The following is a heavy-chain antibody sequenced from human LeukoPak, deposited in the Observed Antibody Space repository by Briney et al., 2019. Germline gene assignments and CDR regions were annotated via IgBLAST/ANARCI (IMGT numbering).Heavy chain of an antibody. J-gene: IGHJ6*03. V-gene: IGHV3-66*04. CDR3: ASHDEEYYQYYYYMEV. CDR1: GFSVSSTY. Sequence: GGSLRLSCAASGFSVSSTYMSWVRQAPGKGLEWVSVIYGGGSTYYADSVEGRFTISRDDSKNTLYLQMNSLRAEDTAVYYCASHDEEYYQYYYYMEVWGKGTTVTVSS. CDR2: IYGGGST.